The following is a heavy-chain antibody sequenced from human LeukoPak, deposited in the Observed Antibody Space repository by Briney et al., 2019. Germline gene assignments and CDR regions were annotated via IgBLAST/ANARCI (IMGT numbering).Heavy chain of an antibody. J-gene: IGHJ4*02. CDR3: ARTRLRGDPFDD. V-gene: IGHV4-31*03. Sequence: SQTLSLTCTVSGGSISSGDYYWSWIRQHPGKGLEWIGYIFSTGNTYYNPSLKSRLTISVDTSKNRFSLQLSFVTAADTAVYYCARTRLRGDPFDDWGQGTLVTVSS. CDR1: GGSISSGDYY. D-gene: IGHD2-21*02. CDR2: IFSTGNT.